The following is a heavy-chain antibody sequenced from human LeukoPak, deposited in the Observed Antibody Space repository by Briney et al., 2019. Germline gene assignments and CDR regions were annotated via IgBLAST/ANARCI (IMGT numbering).Heavy chain of an antibody. CDR1: GFVFSSYA. Sequence: GGSLRLPCAASGFVFSSYAMHWVRQAPGKGLEWVSAISGSGGSPYYADSVKGRFTISRDNSKNTLFLQMNSLRAEDTAVYYCAKGYTVTTTLVDYWGQGTLVTVSS. CDR2: ISGSGGSP. D-gene: IGHD4-17*01. CDR3: AKGYTVTTTLVDY. J-gene: IGHJ4*02. V-gene: IGHV3-23*01.